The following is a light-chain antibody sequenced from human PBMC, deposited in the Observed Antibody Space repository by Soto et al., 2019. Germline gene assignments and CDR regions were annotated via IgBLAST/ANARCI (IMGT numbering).Light chain of an antibody. CDR2: HVA. CDR3: SSYTGASAPYV. Sequence: QSALTQPASVSGSPGQSITISCTGTSSDIGGYNYVAWYQQHLGKAPKLIIYHVAVRPSGVSNRFSGSKSGNTASLAISGLQAEDDAHYYCSSYTGASAPYVFGTGTKVTVL. CDR1: SSDIGGYNY. J-gene: IGLJ1*01. V-gene: IGLV2-14*03.